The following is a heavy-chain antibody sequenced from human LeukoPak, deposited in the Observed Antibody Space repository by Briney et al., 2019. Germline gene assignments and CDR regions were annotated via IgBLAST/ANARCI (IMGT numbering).Heavy chain of an antibody. D-gene: IGHD3-3*01. V-gene: IGHV1-24*01. J-gene: IGHJ6*03. Sequence: GASVKVSCKVSGYTLTELSMHWVRQATGKGLEWMGGFDPEDGDTLYAQKFQGRVTMTEDTSTDTAYMELSSLRSEDTAVYYCATSTITIFGVAMRPYYYYMDVWGKGTTVTVSS. CDR3: ATSTITIFGVAMRPYYYYMDV. CDR1: GYTLTELS. CDR2: FDPEDGDT.